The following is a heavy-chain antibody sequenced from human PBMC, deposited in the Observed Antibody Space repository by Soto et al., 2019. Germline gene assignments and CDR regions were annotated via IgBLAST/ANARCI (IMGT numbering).Heavy chain of an antibody. Sequence: GGSLRLSCAASGFTFDDYAMHWVRQAPGKGLEWVSGISWNSGSIGYADSVKGRFTISRDNAKNSLYLQMNSLRAEDTAVYYCARYDSSGYYWPYYYYGMDVWGQGTTVTVPS. J-gene: IGHJ6*02. CDR2: ISWNSGSI. V-gene: IGHV3-9*01. CDR3: ARYDSSGYYWPYYYYGMDV. D-gene: IGHD3-22*01. CDR1: GFTFDDYA.